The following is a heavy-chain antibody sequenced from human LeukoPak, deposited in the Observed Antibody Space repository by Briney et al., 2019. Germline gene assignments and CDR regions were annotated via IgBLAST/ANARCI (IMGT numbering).Heavy chain of an antibody. V-gene: IGHV3-48*01. Sequence: GRSVRLSCAASGFTFSAHSMNWVRQAPGKGLEWVSYISSSASTIYYADSVKGRFTISRDSAKSSLYLQMNSLRAEDTAMYYCARASSSVGGYYFYYYMDVWGKGTTVTVSS. CDR1: GFTFSAHS. CDR3: ARASSSVGGYYFYYYMDV. J-gene: IGHJ6*03. CDR2: ISSSASTI. D-gene: IGHD3-16*01.